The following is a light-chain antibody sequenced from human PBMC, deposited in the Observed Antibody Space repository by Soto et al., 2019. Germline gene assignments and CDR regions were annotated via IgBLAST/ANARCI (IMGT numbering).Light chain of an antibody. J-gene: IGKJ1*01. V-gene: IGKV3-15*01. CDR1: QSISNN. CDR3: QQYNNWWT. CDR2: GAS. Sequence: EIVMTQSPATLSVSPGERATLSCRASQSISNNLAWYHQRPGQAPRLLIYGASTRATGIPSRFSGSGSGTEFTLTISSLQSEDFAVYYCQQYNNWWTFGQGTRVEIK.